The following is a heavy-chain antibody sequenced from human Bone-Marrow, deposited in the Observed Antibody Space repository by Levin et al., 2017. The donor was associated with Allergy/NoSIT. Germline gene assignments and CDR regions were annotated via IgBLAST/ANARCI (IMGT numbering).Heavy chain of an antibody. Sequence: SETLSLTCTVSGDSMIPYFWNWIRQPPGKGLEWIGFVYYSGRTHYSSSLQSRVTISIDTSMNQFSLKLKSVTAADTAIYYCARNVHGTGNNRAWVGNFGAFDYWGQGTMVTVSS. V-gene: IGHV4-59*01. CDR2: VYYSGRT. CDR3: ARNVHGTGNNRAWVGNFGAFDY. D-gene: IGHD3-10*01. CDR1: GDSMIPYF. J-gene: IGHJ4*02.